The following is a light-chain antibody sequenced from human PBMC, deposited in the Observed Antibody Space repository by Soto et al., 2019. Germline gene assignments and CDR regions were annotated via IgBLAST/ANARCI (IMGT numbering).Light chain of an antibody. Sequence: QSVLTQPPSVSAAPGQKVTISCSGSSSNIGNNYVSWYQQLPGTAPKLLIYENNKRPSGIPDRFSGSKSGTSATLGITGLQTGDEADYYCGTWNSSLSRGVFGEGTKLTVL. CDR1: SSNIGNNY. V-gene: IGLV1-51*02. J-gene: IGLJ3*02. CDR3: GTWNSSLSRGV. CDR2: ENN.